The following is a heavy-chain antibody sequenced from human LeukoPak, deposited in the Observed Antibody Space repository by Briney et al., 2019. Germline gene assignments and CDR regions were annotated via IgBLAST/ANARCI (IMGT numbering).Heavy chain of an antibody. CDR2: INPNSGGT. Sequence: GASVKVSCKASGYTFTGYYMHWVRQAPGQGLEWMGWINPNSGGTNYAQKFQGWVTMTRDTSISTAYMELSRLRSDDTAVYYCARDGSGRYYDFWSGYSGEYYFDYWGQGTLVTVSS. CDR1: GYTFTGYY. V-gene: IGHV1-2*04. D-gene: IGHD3-3*01. CDR3: ARDGSGRYYDFWSGYSGEYYFDY. J-gene: IGHJ4*02.